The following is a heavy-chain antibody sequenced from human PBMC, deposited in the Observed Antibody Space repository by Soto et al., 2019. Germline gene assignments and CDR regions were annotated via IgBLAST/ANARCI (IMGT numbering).Heavy chain of an antibody. V-gene: IGHV4-34*01. CDR2: INHRGST. J-gene: IGHJ5*02. Sequence: SETVSLTCAVYCESFSGYYWSWIRQPPGKGLEWIGEINHRGSTNYIPSRKMRVTISVDTSKNQFSLRLSSVTAADTAIYYCATRITVFGLLIHPFDPWGQGTQVTVS. CDR3: ATRITVFGLLIHPFDP. D-gene: IGHD3-3*01. CDR1: CESFSGYY.